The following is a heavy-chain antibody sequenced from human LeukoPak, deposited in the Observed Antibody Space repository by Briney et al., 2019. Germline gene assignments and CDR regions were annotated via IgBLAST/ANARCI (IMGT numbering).Heavy chain of an antibody. CDR2: ISTSGTYI. Sequence: GGSLRLSCAVSGFTFSDYFMHWVRQAPGKGPEWVSSISTSGTYIHYEDSVKGRFTISRDNAKNSLYLQMDSLRVEDTAVYYCARDFAFSYPWGQGTLVTVSS. J-gene: IGHJ5*02. CDR1: GFTFSDYF. CDR3: ARDFAFSYP. V-gene: IGHV3-21*01.